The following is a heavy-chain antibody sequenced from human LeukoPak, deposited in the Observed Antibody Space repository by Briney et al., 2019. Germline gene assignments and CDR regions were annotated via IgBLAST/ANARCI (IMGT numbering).Heavy chain of an antibody. CDR3: ARDRNILTGYYKDNWFDP. J-gene: IGHJ5*02. Sequence: SVKVSCKASGGTFSSYAISWVRQAPGQGLEWMGGIIPIFGTANYVQKFQGRVTITTDESTSTAYMELSSLRSEDTAVYYCARDRNILTGYYKDNWFDPWGQGTLVTVSS. CDR2: IIPIFGTA. D-gene: IGHD3-9*01. V-gene: IGHV1-69*05. CDR1: GGTFSSYA.